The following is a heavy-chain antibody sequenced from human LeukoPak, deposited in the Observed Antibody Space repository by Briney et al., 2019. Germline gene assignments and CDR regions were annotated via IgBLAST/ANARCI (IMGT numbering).Heavy chain of an antibody. J-gene: IGHJ4*02. Sequence: PGGSLRLSCAASGFTFSTYGMHWVRQAPGEGLEWVAVIWYDGSNKYYADSVKGRFTISRDNSKNMLYLGMDSLRAEDTALYYCARGGSKSPPGTSYYFDYWGQGTLVTVSS. CDR2: IWYDGSNK. D-gene: IGHD3-16*01. CDR1: GFTFSTYG. CDR3: ARGGSKSPPGTSYYFDY. V-gene: IGHV3-33*01.